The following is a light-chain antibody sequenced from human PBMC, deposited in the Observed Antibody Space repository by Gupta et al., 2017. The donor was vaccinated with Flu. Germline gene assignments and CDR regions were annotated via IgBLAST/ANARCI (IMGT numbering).Light chain of an antibody. CDR3: AAWNDSLNGWV. CDR1: SSNIGSNT. V-gene: IGLV1-44*01. Sequence: QSVLPQPPSASGTPGQRVTISCSVSSSNIGSNTVNWYQQFPGTAPKLLIYSNNQRPSGVPDRFSGSKSGTSASLAISGLQSEDEADYYCAAWNDSLNGWVFGGGTKLTVL. J-gene: IGLJ3*02. CDR2: SNN.